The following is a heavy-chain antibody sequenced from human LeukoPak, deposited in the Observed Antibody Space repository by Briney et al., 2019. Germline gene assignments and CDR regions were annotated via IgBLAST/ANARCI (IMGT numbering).Heavy chain of an antibody. CDR2: INHSGST. CDR3: ARGYMTRGAFDI. CDR1: GGSFSGYY. Sequence: PSETLSLTCAVYGGSFSGYYWSWIRQPPGKGLEWIGEINHSGSTNYNPSLKSRVTISVDTSRNQFSLKLSSVTAADTAVYYCARGYMTRGAFDIWGQGTMVTVSS. J-gene: IGHJ3*02. V-gene: IGHV4-34*01. D-gene: IGHD2-2*01.